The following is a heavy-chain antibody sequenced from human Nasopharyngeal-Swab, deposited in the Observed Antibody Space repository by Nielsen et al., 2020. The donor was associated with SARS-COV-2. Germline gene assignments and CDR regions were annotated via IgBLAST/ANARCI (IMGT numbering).Heavy chain of an antibody. CDR3: ARDRYCSSTSCYARFGEPLPYYYYYYYGMDV. D-gene: IGHD2-2*01. J-gene: IGHJ6*02. V-gene: IGHV1-69*13. CDR2: IIPIFGTA. Sequence: SVKVSCKASGGTFSSYAISWVRQAPGQGLEWMGGIIPIFGTANYAQKFQGRVTITADESTSTAYMELSSLRSEDTAVYYCARDRYCSSTSCYARFGEPLPYYYYYYYGMDVWGQGTTVTVSS. CDR1: GGTFSSYA.